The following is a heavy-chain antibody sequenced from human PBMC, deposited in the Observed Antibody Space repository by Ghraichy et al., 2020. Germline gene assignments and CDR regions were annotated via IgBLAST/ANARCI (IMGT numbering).Heavy chain of an antibody. CDR2: ISYDGSNK. J-gene: IGHJ5*02. V-gene: IGHV3-30*18. D-gene: IGHD5-18*01. CDR1: GFTFSSYG. CDR3: AKDSDTAMVIWFDP. Sequence: GGSLRLSCAASGFTFSSYGMHWVRQAPGKGLEWVAVISYDGSNKYYADSVKGRFTISRDNSKNTLYLQMNSLRAEDTAVYYCAKDSDTAMVIWFDPWGQGTLVTVSS.